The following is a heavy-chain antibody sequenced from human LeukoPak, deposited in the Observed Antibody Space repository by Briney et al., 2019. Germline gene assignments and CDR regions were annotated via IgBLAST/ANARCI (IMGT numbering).Heavy chain of an antibody. Sequence: GGSLGLSCAASGFTFSDYWMSWVRQAPGKGLEWVANIKEDGSEQYYVDAVKGRFTVSRDNARKSVYLQMNSLRADDTAVYYCTKRWSVNWFDPWGQGTLVTVSS. J-gene: IGHJ5*02. CDR2: IKEDGSEQ. V-gene: IGHV3-7*01. CDR3: TKRWSVNWFDP. CDR1: GFTFSDYW. D-gene: IGHD3-3*01.